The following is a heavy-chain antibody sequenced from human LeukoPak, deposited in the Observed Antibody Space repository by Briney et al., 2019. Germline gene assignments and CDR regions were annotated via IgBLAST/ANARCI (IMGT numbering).Heavy chain of an antibody. CDR2: IYPDDSEA. Sequence: GESLKISCKGSGYSFSNYWIGWVRQMPGKGLEWMGIIYPDDSEARCSPSFQGQVTISADKSISTAYLQWSSLKASDTAMYYCARSVNYFDYWGQGTLVTVSS. CDR1: GYSFSNYW. D-gene: IGHD4-23*01. V-gene: IGHV5-51*01. CDR3: ARSVNYFDY. J-gene: IGHJ4*02.